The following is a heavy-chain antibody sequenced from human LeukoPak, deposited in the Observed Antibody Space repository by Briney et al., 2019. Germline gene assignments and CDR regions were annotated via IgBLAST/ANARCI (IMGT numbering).Heavy chain of an antibody. J-gene: IGHJ4*02. CDR2: IYSGGST. CDR3: ARSYSSWSPRFDY. CDR1: GFTVSSNY. Sequence: GGSLRLSCAASGFTVSSNYMSWVRQAPGKGLEWVSVIYSGGSTYYADSVKGRFTISRDNSKNTLYLQMNSLRAEDTAVYYCARSYSSWSPRFDYWGQGTLVTVSS. D-gene: IGHD6-13*01. V-gene: IGHV3-53*01.